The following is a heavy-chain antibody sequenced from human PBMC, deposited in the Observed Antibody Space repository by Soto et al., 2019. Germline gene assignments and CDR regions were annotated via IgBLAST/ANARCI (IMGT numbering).Heavy chain of an antibody. CDR2: IIPIFGTA. J-gene: IGHJ4*02. CDR1: GGTFSSYA. D-gene: IGHD4-17*01. CDR3: ARDLLNNDYGDYVLE. Sequence: SGKISCQASGGTFSSYAISWVRQAPGQGLEWMGGIIPIFGTANYAQKFQGRVTITADESTSTAYMELSSLRSEDTAVYYCARDLLNNDYGDYVLEWGQGTLVTVSS. V-gene: IGHV1-69*13.